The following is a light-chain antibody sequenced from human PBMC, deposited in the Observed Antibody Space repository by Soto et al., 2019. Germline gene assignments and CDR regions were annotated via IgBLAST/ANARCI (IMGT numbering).Light chain of an antibody. CDR1: QGINIF. V-gene: IGKV1-9*01. CDR3: QQRNSYPRT. J-gene: IGKJ2*01. Sequence: IWMTQSPSLLSASTGDRVTITCRASQGINIFLAWFQRKPGKAPNLLISAASALQSGVPSRFSGSGSETEFTLTITSLQPEDSATYYCQQRNSYPRTFGQGTKVDNK. CDR2: AAS.